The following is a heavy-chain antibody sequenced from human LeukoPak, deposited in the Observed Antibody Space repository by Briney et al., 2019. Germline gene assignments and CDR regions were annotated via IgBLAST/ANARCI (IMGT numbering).Heavy chain of an antibody. J-gene: IGHJ4*02. CDR1: GGSISSGGYY. V-gene: IGHV4-39*07. CDR3: ALGYCSGGSCFRSFDY. CDR2: INHSGST. D-gene: IGHD2-15*01. Sequence: PSETLSLTCTVSGGSISSGGYYWSWIRQPPGKGLEWIGEINHSGSTNYNPSLKSRVTISVDTSKNQFSLKLSSVTAADTAVYYCALGYCSGGSCFRSFDYWGQGTLVTVSS.